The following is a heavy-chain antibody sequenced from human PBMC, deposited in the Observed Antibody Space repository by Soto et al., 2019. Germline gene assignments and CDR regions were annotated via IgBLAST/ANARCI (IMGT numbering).Heavy chain of an antibody. D-gene: IGHD2-2*02. V-gene: IGHV4-30-4*02. Sequence: SETLSLTCSVSGGSISSGYYYWSWIRQPPGKGLEWIGNIYYSGNTYYNPSLKSRLIISIDTTKNQFSLKLSSVTAADTAVYYCARVMPGPATAIPPWFDPWGQGTLVTVSS. J-gene: IGHJ5*02. CDR3: ARVMPGPATAIPPWFDP. CDR2: IYYSGNT. CDR1: GGSISSGYYY.